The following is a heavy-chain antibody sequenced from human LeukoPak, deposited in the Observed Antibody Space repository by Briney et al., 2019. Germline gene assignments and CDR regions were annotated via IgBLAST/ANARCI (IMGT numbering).Heavy chain of an antibody. CDR2: IKQVGSEK. CDR3: ARVRGDYYFDY. D-gene: IGHD3-16*01. J-gene: IGHJ4*02. Sequence: GGSLRLSCATSGFTFSSYWMSWVRQAPGKGLEWVANIKQVGSEKYYVDSVKGRFTISRDNAKNSLYLQMNSLRAEDTAVYHCARVRGDYYFDYWGQGTLVTVSS. CDR1: GFTFSSYW. V-gene: IGHV3-7*05.